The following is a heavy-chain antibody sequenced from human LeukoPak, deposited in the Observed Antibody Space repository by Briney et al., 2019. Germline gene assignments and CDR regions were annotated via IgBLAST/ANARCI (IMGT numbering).Heavy chain of an antibody. V-gene: IGHV3-53*01. CDR2: IYSGGST. CDR1: GLTVSSNY. Sequence: GGSLRLSCAASGLTVSSNYMSWVRQAPGKGLEWVSVIYSGGSTYYADSVKGRFTISRDNSKNTLYLQMNSLRAEDTAVYYCARDCGIQLWLRSSCYYYGMDVWGQGTTVTVSS. CDR3: ARDCGIQLWLRSSCYYYGMDV. J-gene: IGHJ6*02. D-gene: IGHD5-18*01.